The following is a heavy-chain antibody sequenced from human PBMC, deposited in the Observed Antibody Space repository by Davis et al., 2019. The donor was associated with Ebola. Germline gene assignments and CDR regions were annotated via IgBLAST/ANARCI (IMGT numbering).Heavy chain of an antibody. CDR3: ARRSRDRALFGVEPFYW. CDR1: GYTFTTFF. CDR2: IDIGSGGSGGT. D-gene: IGHD3-3*01. J-gene: IGHJ4*02. V-gene: IGHV1-46*01. Sequence: ASVKVSCKTSGYTFTTFFLHWVRQAPGQGLEWMGMIDIGSGGSGGTDYAQRFQGRVTMTTDTSTSTAYMELRSLRSDDTAVYYCARRSRDRALFGVEPFYWWGQGTLVTVSS.